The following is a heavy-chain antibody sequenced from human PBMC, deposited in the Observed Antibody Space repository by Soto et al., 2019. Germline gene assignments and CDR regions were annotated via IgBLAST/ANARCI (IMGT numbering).Heavy chain of an antibody. J-gene: IGHJ4*02. V-gene: IGHV1-18*01. CDR3: ARDRPGMTYYHGSGSYYY. D-gene: IGHD3-10*01. CDR1: GYTFTSYG. Sequence: ASVKVSCKASGYTFTSYGISWVRQAPGQGLEWMGWISAYNGNTKYAQKLQGRVTMTTDTSANTAYMELRSLRPDDTAVYYCARDRPGMTYYHGSGSYYYWGQGTLVTVSS. CDR2: ISAYNGNT.